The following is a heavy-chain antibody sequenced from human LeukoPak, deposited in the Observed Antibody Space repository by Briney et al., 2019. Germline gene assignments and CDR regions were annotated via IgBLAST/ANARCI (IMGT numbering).Heavy chain of an antibody. CDR1: GGSISSYY. J-gene: IGHJ4*02. CDR3: ARGRGGRGYLFGY. CDR2: IYTSGST. V-gene: IGHV4-4*07. D-gene: IGHD3-16*01. Sequence: SEALSLTCTASGGSISSYYWSWIRQPAGKGLEWIGRIYTSGSTNYNPSLKSRVTISVDKAKNQFSLKLSSVTAADTAVYYCARGRGGRGYLFGYWGQGTLVTVSS.